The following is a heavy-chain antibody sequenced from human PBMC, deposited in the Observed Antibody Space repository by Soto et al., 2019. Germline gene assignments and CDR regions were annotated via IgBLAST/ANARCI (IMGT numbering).Heavy chain of an antibody. D-gene: IGHD1-7*01. CDR1: GASITDYS. J-gene: IGHJ4*02. Sequence: QVQLQESGPGLVKPSETLSLTCSVSGASITDYSWNWIRQSAGKGLEWIGRIYATGKNQVNPSLQSRVTMSLDTSKNQFSLKLTSVTAADTAVYYCARESGENWSYEAYGGQGTLVTVSS. V-gene: IGHV4-4*07. CDR2: IYATGKN. CDR3: ARESGENWSYEAY.